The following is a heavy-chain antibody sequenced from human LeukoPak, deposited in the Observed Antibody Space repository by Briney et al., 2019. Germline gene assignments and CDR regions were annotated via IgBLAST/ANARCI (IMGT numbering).Heavy chain of an antibody. CDR1: GFTFSSYA. CDR3: AGDSPQDKTVGFDL. D-gene: IGHD1-1*01. CDR2: ISGSGGST. V-gene: IGHV3-23*01. Sequence: GGSLRLSCAASGFTFSSYAMSWVRQAPGKGLEWVSAISGSGGSTYYADSVKGRFTISRDNAKNTVYLQMNSLRAEDTAVYYCAGDSPQDKTVGFDLWGQGTLVTVSS. J-gene: IGHJ5*02.